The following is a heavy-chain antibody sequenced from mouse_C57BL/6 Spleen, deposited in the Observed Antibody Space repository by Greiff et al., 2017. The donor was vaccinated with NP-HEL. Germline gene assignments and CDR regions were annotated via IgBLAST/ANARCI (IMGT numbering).Heavy chain of an antibody. V-gene: IGHV1-26*01. CDR2: INPNNGGT. CDR3: ARCYDYDDGNFDY. J-gene: IGHJ2*01. D-gene: IGHD2-4*01. Sequence: EVQLQQSGPELVKPGASVKISCKASGYTFTDYYMNWVKQSHGKSLEWIGDINPNNGGTSYNQKFKGKATLTVDKSSSTAYMELRSLTSEDSAVYYCARCYDYDDGNFDYWGQGTTLTVSS. CDR1: GYTFTDYY.